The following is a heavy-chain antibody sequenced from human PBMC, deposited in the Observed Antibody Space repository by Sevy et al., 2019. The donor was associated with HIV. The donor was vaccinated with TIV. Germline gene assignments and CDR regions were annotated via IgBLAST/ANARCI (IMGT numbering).Heavy chain of an antibody. CDR2: IKQDGSVK. V-gene: IGHV3-7*01. Sequence: GGSLRLSCAASGCTLNNYWMNWVRQAPGKGLEWVANIKQDGSVKYYVDSVKGRFTISRDNARNLVFLQMNSLRVEDMALYYCVRAIAADGSFWGQGTLVTVSS. CDR3: VRAIAADGSF. J-gene: IGHJ1*01. CDR1: GCTLNNYW. D-gene: IGHD6-13*01.